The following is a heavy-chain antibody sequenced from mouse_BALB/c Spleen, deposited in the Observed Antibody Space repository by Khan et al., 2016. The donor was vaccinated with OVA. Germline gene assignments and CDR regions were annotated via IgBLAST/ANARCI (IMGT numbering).Heavy chain of an antibody. D-gene: IGHD6-1*01. CDR1: GFNIKDYY. CDR3: RRSSLLYFDY. Sequence: VQLQQSGTVLVRPGALVRLSCTASGFNIKDYYIHWVKQRPDQGLEWIGWIDPDNGNTMYDPNFQGKANITADTSSNTAYLQLSSLTSEDTADYYCRRSSLLYFDYWGQGTTLTVSS. V-gene: IGHV14-1*02. CDR2: IDPDNGNT. J-gene: IGHJ2*01.